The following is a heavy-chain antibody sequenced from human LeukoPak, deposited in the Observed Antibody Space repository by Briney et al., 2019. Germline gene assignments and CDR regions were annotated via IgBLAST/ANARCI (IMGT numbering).Heavy chain of an antibody. J-gene: IGHJ3*02. D-gene: IGHD5-12*01. CDR2: IDPSSTYI. V-gene: IGHV3-21*01. CDR3: ARDRSSGYDDAFDI. CDR1: GFTFRSYS. Sequence: GGSLRLSCAASGFTFRSYSMNWVRQAPGKGLEWVSAIDPSSTYIYYADSVKGRFTISRDNAKNSLYLQMNSLRAEDTAVYYCARDRSSGYDDAFDIWGQGTMVTVSS.